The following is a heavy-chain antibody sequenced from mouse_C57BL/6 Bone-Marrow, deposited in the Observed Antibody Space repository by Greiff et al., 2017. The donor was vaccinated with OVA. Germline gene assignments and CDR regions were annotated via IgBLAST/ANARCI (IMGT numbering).Heavy chain of an antibody. CDR2: IHPNSGST. J-gene: IGHJ1*03. D-gene: IGHD2-1*01. CDR3: ARLYGNYFTIVYFDV. Sequence: QVHVKQSGAELVKPGASVKLSCKASGYTFTSFWMHWVKQRPGQGLEWIGMIHPNSGSTNYNEKFKSKATLTVDKSSSTAYMQLSSLTSEDSAVYYCARLYGNYFTIVYFDVWGTGTTVTVSS. CDR1: GYTFTSFW. V-gene: IGHV1-64*01.